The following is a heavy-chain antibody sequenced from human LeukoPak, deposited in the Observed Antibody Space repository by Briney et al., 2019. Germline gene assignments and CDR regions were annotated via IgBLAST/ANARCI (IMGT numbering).Heavy chain of an antibody. CDR1: GITFSSYG. V-gene: IGHV3-20*04. D-gene: IGHD3-16*01. J-gene: IGHJ4*02. Sequence: PGGSLRLSCAASGITFSSYGMSWVRQAPGKGLEWVSGINWNGGSTGYADSVKGRFTISSDNAKNSLYLQMNSLRAEDTAFYYCARNLWSVDYVSVGYWGQGTLVTVSS. CDR2: INWNGGST. CDR3: ARNLWSVDYVSVGY.